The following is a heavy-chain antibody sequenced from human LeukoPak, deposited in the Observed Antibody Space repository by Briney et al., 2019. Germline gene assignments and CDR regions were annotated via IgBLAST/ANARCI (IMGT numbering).Heavy chain of an antibody. V-gene: IGHV3-33*05. CDR2: ISYDGTKK. CDR1: GFTFSDYG. J-gene: IGHJ6*02. CDR3: AKNRVGGESGNHCGIDV. D-gene: IGHD1-14*01. Sequence: GGSLRLSCAVSGFTFSDYGLHWVRQAPGKGLEWVALISYDGTKKYFVESVKGRFTISRDNSENTLYLQMHSLRSEDTAVYYCAKNRVGGESGNHCGIDVWGQGTTVTVSS.